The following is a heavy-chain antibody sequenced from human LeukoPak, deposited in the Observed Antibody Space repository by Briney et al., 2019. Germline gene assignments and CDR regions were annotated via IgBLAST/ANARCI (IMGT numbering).Heavy chain of an antibody. J-gene: IGHJ4*02. CDR3: ARGGEDGSGWYDY. Sequence: SETLSLTCAVYGGSFSGYYWSWIRQPPGKGLEWIGEINHSGSTNYNPSLKSRVTISVDTSKNQFSLKLSSVTAADTAVYYCARGGEDGSGWYDYWGQGTLVTVSS. V-gene: IGHV4-34*01. CDR2: INHSGST. CDR1: GGSFSGYY. D-gene: IGHD6-19*01.